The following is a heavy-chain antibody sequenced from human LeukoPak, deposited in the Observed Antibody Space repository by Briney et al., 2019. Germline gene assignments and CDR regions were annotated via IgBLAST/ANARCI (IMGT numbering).Heavy chain of an antibody. V-gene: IGHV4-34*01. CDR1: GGSFSGYY. J-gene: IGHJ1*01. Sequence: SETLSLTCAVYGGSFSGYYWTWIRQPPGKGLEWIGEINHSGSNNYNPSLKSRVTISVDTSKNQFSLKLSSVTAADTAVYYCARATYYYGSGSYRGYFQHWGQGTLVTVSS. D-gene: IGHD3-10*01. CDR3: ARATYYYGSGSYRGYFQH. CDR2: INHSGSN.